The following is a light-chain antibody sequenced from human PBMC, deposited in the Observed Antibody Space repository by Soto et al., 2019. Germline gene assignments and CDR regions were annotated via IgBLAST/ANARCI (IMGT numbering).Light chain of an antibody. CDR3: QQSDTPLIT. CDR1: QSISSY. V-gene: IGKV1-39*01. CDR2: AAS. J-gene: IGKJ5*01. Sequence: DIQMTQSPSSLSASVGDRVTITCRASQSISSYLNWYQQKPGKAPKVLIYAASSLQSVVPSRFSGSGSGTDLTVSICSRHSEDFATYYCQQSDTPLITFGQGTRLEIK.